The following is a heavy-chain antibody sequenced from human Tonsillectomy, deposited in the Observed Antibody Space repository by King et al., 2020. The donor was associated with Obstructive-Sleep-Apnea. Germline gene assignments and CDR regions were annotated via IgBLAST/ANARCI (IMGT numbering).Heavy chain of an antibody. CDR3: AKITMVRGGFSDY. CDR1: GYSFSSYW. J-gene: IGHJ4*02. CDR2: IHPGDSEI. V-gene: IGHV5-51*01. Sequence: QLVQSGAEVKKPGESLKISCQGSGYSFSSYWIAWVRQMSGKGPEWMGIIHPGDSEISYSPSFQGQVTISADKSISTAYLQWGSLKASDTAMYYCAKITMVRGGFSDYWGQGTLVTVSS. D-gene: IGHD3-10*01.